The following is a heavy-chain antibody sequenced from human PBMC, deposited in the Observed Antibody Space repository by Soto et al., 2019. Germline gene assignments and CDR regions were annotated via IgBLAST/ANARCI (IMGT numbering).Heavy chain of an antibody. Sequence: SETLSLTCVVSGGSISSGGYSWSWIRQPPGKGLEWIGYIYHSGSTYYNPSLKSRVTISVDRSKNQFSLKLSSVTAADTAVYYCARGSSGYYLNYYFDYWGQGTLVTVSS. CDR3: ARGSSGYYLNYYFDY. CDR2: IYHSGST. V-gene: IGHV4-30-2*01. D-gene: IGHD3-22*01. CDR1: GGSISSGGYS. J-gene: IGHJ4*02.